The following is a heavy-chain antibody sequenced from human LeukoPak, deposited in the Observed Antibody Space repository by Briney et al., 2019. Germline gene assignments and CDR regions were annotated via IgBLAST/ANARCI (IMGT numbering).Heavy chain of an antibody. CDR2: MNPNSGNT. CDR3: ARELEAAAKNFDL. CDR1: GYTFTSYD. J-gene: IGHJ4*02. Sequence: ASVKVSCKASGYTFTSYDINWVRQATGQGLEWMGWMNPNSGNTGYAQKFQGRVTMTRNTSISTAYMELSSLRSEDTAMYYCARELEAAAKNFDLWGQGTLVTVSS. V-gene: IGHV1-8*01. D-gene: IGHD2-15*01.